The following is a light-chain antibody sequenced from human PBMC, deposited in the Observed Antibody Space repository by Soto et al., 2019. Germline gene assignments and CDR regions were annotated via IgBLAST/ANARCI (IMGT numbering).Light chain of an antibody. CDR3: QQHANWPLT. J-gene: IGKJ4*01. CDR1: QSVGNN. Sequence: EIVLTQSPATLSLSPGERATLSCRASQSVGNNLAWYQQKPGQAPGLLIYEASTRATGIPARFSGSGYGTDFTLTISSLEPEDFAVYYCQQHANWPLTFGGGTKVEIK. CDR2: EAS. V-gene: IGKV3-11*01.